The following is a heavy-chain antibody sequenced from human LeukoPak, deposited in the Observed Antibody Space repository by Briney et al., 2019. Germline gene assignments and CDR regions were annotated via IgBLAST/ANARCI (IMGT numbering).Heavy chain of an antibody. V-gene: IGHV3-23*01. CDR1: GFTFSSYA. J-gene: IGHJ4*02. Sequence: PGGSLRLSCAASGFTFSSYAMSWVRQAPGKGLEWASAISGSGGSTYYADSVKGRFTISRDNSKNTLYLQMNSLRAEDTAVYYCAKATRYLLIYGSGSPPRVDYWGQGTLVTVSS. CDR3: AKATRYLLIYGSGSPPRVDY. CDR2: ISGSGGST. D-gene: IGHD3-10*01.